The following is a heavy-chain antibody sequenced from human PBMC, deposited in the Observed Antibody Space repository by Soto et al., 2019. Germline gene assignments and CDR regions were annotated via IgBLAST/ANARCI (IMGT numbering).Heavy chain of an antibody. CDR2: ISGSGGST. CDR3: AKAALLWFGESYYYYYGMDV. Sequence: EVQLLESGGGLVQPGGSLRLSCAASGFTFSSYAMSWVRQAPGKGLEWVSAISGSGGSTYYADSVKGQFTISRDNSKNTLYLQMNSLRAEDTAVYYCAKAALLWFGESYYYYYGMDVWGQGTTVTVSS. D-gene: IGHD3-10*01. J-gene: IGHJ6*02. CDR1: GFTFSSYA. V-gene: IGHV3-23*01.